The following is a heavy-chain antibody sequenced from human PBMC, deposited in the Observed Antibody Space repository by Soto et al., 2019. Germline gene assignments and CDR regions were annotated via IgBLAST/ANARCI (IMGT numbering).Heavy chain of an antibody. D-gene: IGHD6-6*01. V-gene: IGHV4-39*01. J-gene: IGHJ4*02. CDR3: ARGLSSPSAAGV. CDR1: GGAVSSGGNY. CDR2: VHDTGTT. Sequence: QLQLQESRPGLVKPSEILSLTCAVSGGAVSSGGNYLGWVRQSPGKGLEWIGSVHDTGTTHYNPALTSRVTISVATSKTKFSLNLNSVTAADTAVYYCARGLSSPSAAGVWGQGTLVTVSS.